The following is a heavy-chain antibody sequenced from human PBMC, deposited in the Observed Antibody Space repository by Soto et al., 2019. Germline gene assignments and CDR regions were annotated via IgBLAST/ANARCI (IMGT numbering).Heavy chain of an antibody. V-gene: IGHV4-59*12. Sequence: SETLSLTCTVSGGSISSDYWSWIRQPPGKGLEWIGYIYYGGSTHSNPSLKSRVIISVDTSKNQFSLKLSSVTAADTAVYYCARWPQLDPRFDYWGQGTLVTVSS. CDR2: IYYGGST. D-gene: IGHD1-1*01. CDR3: ARWPQLDPRFDY. CDR1: GGSISSDY. J-gene: IGHJ4*02.